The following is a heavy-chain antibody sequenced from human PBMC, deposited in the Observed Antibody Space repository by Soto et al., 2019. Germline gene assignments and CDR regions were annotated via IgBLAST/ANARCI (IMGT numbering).Heavy chain of an antibody. D-gene: IGHD2-8*01. V-gene: IGHV4-59*02. J-gene: IGHJ4*02. CDR3: AIDMHAGFTHYFDS. CDR1: GGSVTSYH. Sequence: PSETLSLTCFVSGGSVTSYHWSWIRQFPGKGLEGIAYTSCTGNTNYNPSLQSRVTISLXXXKXXXXPKXTSXTASGTAVDYCAIDMHAGFTHYFDSWGQGTLVSVSS. CDR2: TSCTGNT.